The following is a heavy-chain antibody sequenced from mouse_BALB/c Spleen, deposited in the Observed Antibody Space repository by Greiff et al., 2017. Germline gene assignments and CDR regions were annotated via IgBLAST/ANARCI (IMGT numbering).Heavy chain of an antibody. CDR3: ARQEGYDYGFAY. J-gene: IGHJ3*01. CDR1: GFTFSSYA. CDR2: ISSGGSYT. V-gene: IGHV5-9-3*01. Sequence: EVKLVESGGGLVKPGGSLKLSCAASGFTFSSYAMSWVRQTPEKRLEWVATISSGGSYTYYPDSVKGRFTISRDNAKNTLYLQMSSLRSEDTAMYDCARQEGYDYGFAYWGQGTLVTVSA. D-gene: IGHD2-4*01.